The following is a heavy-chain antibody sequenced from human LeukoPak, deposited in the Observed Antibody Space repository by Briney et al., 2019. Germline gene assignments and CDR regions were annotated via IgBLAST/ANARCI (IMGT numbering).Heavy chain of an antibody. Sequence: ASVKVFCKASGYTFTSYDINWVRQATGQGLEWMGWMNPNSGNTGYAQKFQGRVTMTRNTSISTAYMELSSLRSEDTAVYYCARGLSSGWFYYYYYGMDVWGQGTTVTVSS. J-gene: IGHJ6*02. CDR1: GYTFTSYD. D-gene: IGHD6-19*01. CDR2: MNPNSGNT. CDR3: ARGLSSGWFYYYYYGMDV. V-gene: IGHV1-8*01.